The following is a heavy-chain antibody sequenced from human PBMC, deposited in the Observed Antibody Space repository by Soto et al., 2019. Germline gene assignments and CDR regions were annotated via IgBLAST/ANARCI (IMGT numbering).Heavy chain of an antibody. D-gene: IGHD6-13*01. CDR1: GGSFSGYY. CDR2: INHSGNT. CDR3: ARGCIAVAGTVRFYWIDP. J-gene: IGHJ5*02. Sequence: QVQLQQWGAGLLKPSETLSLTCAVYGGSFSGYYWSWIRQPPGKGLEWIGEINHSGNTNYNPSLKSRVTISVDTSKNQFSLKLRSVTAADTAVYYCARGCIAVAGTVRFYWIDPWGQGTLVTVSS. V-gene: IGHV4-34*01.